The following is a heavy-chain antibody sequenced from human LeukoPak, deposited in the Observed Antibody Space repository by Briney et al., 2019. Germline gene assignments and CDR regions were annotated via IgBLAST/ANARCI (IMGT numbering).Heavy chain of an antibody. Sequence: QTGGSLRLSCAASGFPFSFYAMTWVRQAPGKGLEGVTGISRGGDNTYYADSVKGRFTISRDNSKNTLYLQMNSLRAEDTAVYYCAKGGGYSYGYIDYWGQGTLVTVSS. CDR3: AKGGGYSYGYIDY. CDR1: GFPFSFYA. CDR2: ISRGGDNT. J-gene: IGHJ4*02. D-gene: IGHD5-18*01. V-gene: IGHV3-23*01.